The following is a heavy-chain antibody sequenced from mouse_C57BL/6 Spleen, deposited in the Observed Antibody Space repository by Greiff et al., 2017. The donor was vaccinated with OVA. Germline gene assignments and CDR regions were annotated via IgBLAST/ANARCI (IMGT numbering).Heavy chain of an antibody. D-gene: IGHD1-1*01. Sequence: EVHLVESGAELVRPGASVKLSCTASGFNIKDYYMHWVKQRPEQGLEWIGRIDPEDGDTEYAPKFPGKATMTADTSSNTAYLQLSSLTSEDTAVYYCTTRYYGSSYRYFDYWGQGTTLTVSS. CDR1: GFNIKDYY. CDR3: TTRYYGSSYRYFDY. CDR2: IDPEDGDT. J-gene: IGHJ2*01. V-gene: IGHV14-1*01.